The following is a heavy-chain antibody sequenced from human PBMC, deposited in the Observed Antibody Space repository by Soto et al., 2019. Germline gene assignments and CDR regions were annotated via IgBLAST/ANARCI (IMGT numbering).Heavy chain of an antibody. J-gene: IGHJ4*02. CDR2: ISYDGSNK. Sequence: QVQLVESGGGVVQPGRSLRLSCAASGFTFSSYAMHWVRQAPGKGLEWVAVISYDGSNKYYADSVKGRFTISRDNSKNTLYLQMNSLGAEDTAVYYCARGVVVAATSYADYFDYWGQGTLVTVSS. V-gene: IGHV3-30-3*01. CDR1: GFTFSSYA. D-gene: IGHD2-15*01. CDR3: ARGVVVAATSYADYFDY.